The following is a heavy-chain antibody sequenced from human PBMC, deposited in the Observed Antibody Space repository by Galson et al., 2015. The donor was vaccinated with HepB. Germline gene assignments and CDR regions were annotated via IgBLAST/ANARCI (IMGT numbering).Heavy chain of an antibody. CDR3: VKDGFYLTSGIHSNGFDV. V-gene: IGHV3-30*18. Sequence: SLRLSCAGSGFRFHSYGIHWVRQSPGKGLEWISFISYDATNKYYADSVKGRFSISRDNSKNTLSLQMHGLRPDDTAVYFCVKDGFYLTSGIHSNGFDVWGQGATVIVSS. J-gene: IGHJ6*02. CDR1: GFRFHSYG. CDR2: ISYDATNK. D-gene: IGHD3-10*01.